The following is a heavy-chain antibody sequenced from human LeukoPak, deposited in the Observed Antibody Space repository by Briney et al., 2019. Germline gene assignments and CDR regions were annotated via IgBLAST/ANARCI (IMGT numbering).Heavy chain of an antibody. D-gene: IGHD4-23*01. V-gene: IGHV1-18*01. Sequence: GASVKVSCKASGYTFNNHYMYWVRQAPGQGLEWMGWISAYNGNTNYAQKLQGRVTMTTDTSTSTAYMELRSLRSDDTAVYYCARSSVGHGGTPWGQGTLVTVSS. CDR2: ISAYNGNT. CDR3: ARSSVGHGGTP. J-gene: IGHJ5*02. CDR1: GYTFNNHY.